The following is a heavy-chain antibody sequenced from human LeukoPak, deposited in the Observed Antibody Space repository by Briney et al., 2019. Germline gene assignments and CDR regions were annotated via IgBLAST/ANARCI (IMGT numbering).Heavy chain of an antibody. D-gene: IGHD2-2*02. CDR3: ARGGTVPAAISNFEC. V-gene: IGHV4-30-2*01. CDR1: GVSISSGGYF. CDR2: IYHSGST. J-gene: IGHJ4*02. Sequence: PSETLSLTCTVSGVSISSGGYFWSWIRQPPVKGLEWIGYIYHSGSTYYNPSLKSRVTISVDRTKNQFSLKLSSVTAADTAVYYCARGGTVPAAISNFECWGQGTLVTVSS.